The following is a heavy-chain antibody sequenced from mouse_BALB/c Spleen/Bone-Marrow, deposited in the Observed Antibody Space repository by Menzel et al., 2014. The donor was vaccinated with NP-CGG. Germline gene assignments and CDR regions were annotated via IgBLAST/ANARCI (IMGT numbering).Heavy chain of an antibody. V-gene: IGHV5-12-2*01. CDR2: ITNGGGAT. CDR3: ARPRYPFYAMDS. CDR1: GFTFNSNT. Sequence: EVQGVESGGGLVQPGGSLKLSCAASGFTFNSNTMSWVRQTPEKRLEWVAYITNGGGATYYLDTVKGRFTISRDSAKNTLYLQMSSLKSEDTAMYYCARPRYPFYAMDSRGQGTSVTVSS. D-gene: IGHD2-14*01. J-gene: IGHJ4*01.